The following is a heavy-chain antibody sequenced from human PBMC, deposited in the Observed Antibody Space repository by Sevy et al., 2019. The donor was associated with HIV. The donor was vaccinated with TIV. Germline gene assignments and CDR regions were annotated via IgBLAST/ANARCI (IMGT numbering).Heavy chain of an antibody. Sequence: ASVKVSCKASGDTFTNNYIHWVRQAPGQGLEWMGMVDPSAGNTTYAQTFQRRVTMTRDTSTSILYMDLSSLRSEDTAVYYCVRADPDQHFDSWGQGTLVTVSS. V-gene: IGHV1-46*01. CDR1: GDTFTNNY. CDR2: VDPSAGNT. CDR3: VRADPDQHFDS. J-gene: IGHJ4*02.